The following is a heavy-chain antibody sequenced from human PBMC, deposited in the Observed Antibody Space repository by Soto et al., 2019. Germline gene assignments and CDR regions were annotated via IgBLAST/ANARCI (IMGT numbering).Heavy chain of an antibody. CDR1: GGSVSSGSYY. CDR2: ISYSGST. V-gene: IGHV4-61*01. CDR3: ARDSGYSSSWYRLDYYYYGIDV. J-gene: IGHJ6*02. D-gene: IGHD6-13*01. Sequence: SETRSLTCTVSGGSVSSGSYYWSWIRQPAGKGLEWIGYISYSGSTNYNPSLKSRVTIPVDTSKNQFSLKLSSVTAADTAVYYCARDSGYSSSWYRLDYYYYGIDVWGQGTPVTTSS.